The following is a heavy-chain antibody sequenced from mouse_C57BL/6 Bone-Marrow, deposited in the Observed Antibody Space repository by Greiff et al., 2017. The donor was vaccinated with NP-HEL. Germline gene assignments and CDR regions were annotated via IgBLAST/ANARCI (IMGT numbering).Heavy chain of an antibody. V-gene: IGHV1-81*01. CDR2: IYPRSGNT. J-gene: IGHJ3*01. CDR1: GYTFTSYG. Sequence: VQLQQSGAELVRPGASVKLSCKASGYTFTSYGISWVKQRTGQGLEWIGEIYPRSGNTYYNEKFKGKATLTADKSSSTAYMELRSLTSEDSAVYFCAGGVGYGNYGFAYWGRGTVITVTA. CDR3: AGGVGYGNYGFAY. D-gene: IGHD2-1*01.